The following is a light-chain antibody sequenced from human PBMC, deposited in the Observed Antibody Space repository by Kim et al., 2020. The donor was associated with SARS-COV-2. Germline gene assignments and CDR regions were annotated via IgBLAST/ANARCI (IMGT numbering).Light chain of an antibody. Sequence: EIVLTQSPGTLSLSPGERATLSCRASQSVSANYLAWYQQKPGRAPRLLIYGPSSRATGIPDRFSGSGSGTDFPLTISRLEPEDFALYYCQQHDGSLYTFGQGTKLEI. J-gene: IGKJ2*01. V-gene: IGKV3-20*01. CDR2: GPS. CDR3: QQHDGSLYT. CDR1: QSVSANY.